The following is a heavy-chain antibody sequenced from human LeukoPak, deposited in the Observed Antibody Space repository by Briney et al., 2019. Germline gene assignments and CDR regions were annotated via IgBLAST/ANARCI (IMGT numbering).Heavy chain of an antibody. Sequence: SETLSLTCAVYGGSFSGYYWSWLRQPPGKGLEWIGEINHSGSTNYNPSLKSRVTISVDTSKNQFSLKLSSVTAADTAVYYCARGLGSRFYFDSSGYNQYWGQGTLVTVSS. J-gene: IGHJ4*02. CDR2: INHSGST. CDR1: GGSFSGYY. V-gene: IGHV4-34*01. D-gene: IGHD3-22*01. CDR3: ARGLGSRFYFDSSGYNQY.